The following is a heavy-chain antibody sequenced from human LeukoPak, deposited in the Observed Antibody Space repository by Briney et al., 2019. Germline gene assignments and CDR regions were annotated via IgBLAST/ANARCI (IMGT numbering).Heavy chain of an antibody. V-gene: IGHV1-69*13. D-gene: IGHD6-13*01. J-gene: IGHJ6*02. CDR3: AVTGYSSNWYYYGMDV. CDR1: GGTFSSYA. Sequence: GASVKVSCEASGGTFSSYAISWVRQAPGQGLEWMGGIIPIFGTANYAQKFQDRVAITADESTSTAYMELSSLRSEDTAVYYCAVTGYSSNWYYYGMDVWGQGTTVTVSS. CDR2: IIPIFGTA.